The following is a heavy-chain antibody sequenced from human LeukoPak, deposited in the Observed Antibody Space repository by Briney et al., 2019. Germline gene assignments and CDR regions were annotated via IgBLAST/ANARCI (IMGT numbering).Heavy chain of an antibody. D-gene: IGHD2-15*01. Sequence: GGSLRLSCAASGFTFSSYAMNWVRQAPGKGLEWVSFISGSSAYKYYSDSVKGRFTISRDNAKNSLYLQMNSLRAEDTAVYYCVRGRREGYCSGGSCHTPWGQGTLVTVSS. CDR3: VRGRREGYCSGGSCHTP. V-gene: IGHV3-21*01. CDR1: GFTFSSYA. J-gene: IGHJ5*02. CDR2: ISGSSAYK.